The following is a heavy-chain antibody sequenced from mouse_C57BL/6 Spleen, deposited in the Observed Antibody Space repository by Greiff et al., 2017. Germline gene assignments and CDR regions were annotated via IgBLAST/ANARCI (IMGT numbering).Heavy chain of an antibody. Sequence: EVNLVESGGGLVKPGGSLKLSCAASGFTFSDYGMHWVRQAPEKGLEWVAYISSGSSTIYYADTVKGRFTISRDNAKNTLFLQMTSLRSEDTAMYYCARREGNYAMDYWGQGTSVTVSS. CDR1: GFTFSDYG. CDR2: ISSGSSTI. V-gene: IGHV5-17*01. J-gene: IGHJ4*01. CDR3: ARREGNYAMDY.